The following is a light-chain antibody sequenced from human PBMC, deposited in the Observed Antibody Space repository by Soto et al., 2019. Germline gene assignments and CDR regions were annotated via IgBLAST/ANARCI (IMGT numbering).Light chain of an antibody. CDR2: GNI. CDR3: QSYDSSLSSWV. J-gene: IGLJ3*02. Sequence: QSVLTQPPSVSGAPGQRVTIACTGSTSNIGTGFDVNWYHQFPGTAPKVLIYGNINRPSGVPDRFSGSKSGTSASLTITGLQVEDEADYYCQSYDSSLSSWVFGGGTKLTVL. V-gene: IGLV1-40*01. CDR1: TSNIGTGFD.